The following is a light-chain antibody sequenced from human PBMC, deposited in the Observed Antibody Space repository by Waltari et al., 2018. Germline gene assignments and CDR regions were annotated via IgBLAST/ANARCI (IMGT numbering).Light chain of an antibody. CDR1: SSDVGHNKP. Sequence: QSALTQPASVSGSPGQSITLSCTGTSSDVGHNKPVSWYQQHPGKAPKLMIYAVSKRPSGVSDRFSGSKSGDMASLTISGLQPEDEAEYFCSSYAGSSKGVFGGGTKVTVL. CDR3: SSYAGSSKGV. V-gene: IGLV2-23*02. J-gene: IGLJ2*01. CDR2: AVS.